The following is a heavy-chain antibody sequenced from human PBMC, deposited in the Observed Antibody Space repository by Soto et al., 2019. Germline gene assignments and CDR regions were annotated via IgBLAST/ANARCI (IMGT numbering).Heavy chain of an antibody. V-gene: IGHV1-69*02. Sequence: SVKVSCKASGGTFSSYTISWVRQAPGQGLEWMGRIIPILGIANYAQKFQGRVTITADKSTSTAYMELSSLRSEDTAVYYCACVVVAAYRGGPVDYWGQGTLVPVSS. CDR3: ACVVVAAYRGGPVDY. J-gene: IGHJ4*02. CDR2: IIPILGIA. D-gene: IGHD2-15*01. CDR1: GGTFSSYT.